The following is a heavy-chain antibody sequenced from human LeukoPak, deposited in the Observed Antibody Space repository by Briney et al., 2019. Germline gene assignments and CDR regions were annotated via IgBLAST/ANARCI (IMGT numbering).Heavy chain of an antibody. CDR2: IYYSGST. CDR1: GGSISSYY. V-gene: IGHV4-59*01. CDR3: ARDGDFWSGAEYYYMDV. J-gene: IGHJ6*03. D-gene: IGHD3-3*01. Sequence: SETLSLTCTVSGGSISSYYWSWIRQPPGKGLEWIGYIYYSGSTNYNPSLKSRVTISVDTSKNQFSLNLSSVTAADTAVYYCARDGDFWSGAEYYYMDVWGKGTTVTVSS.